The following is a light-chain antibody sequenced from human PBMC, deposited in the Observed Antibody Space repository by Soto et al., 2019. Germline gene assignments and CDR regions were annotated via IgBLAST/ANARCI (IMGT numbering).Light chain of an antibody. V-gene: IGLV2-8*01. CDR3: SSYAGSNNFVV. CDR2: EGT. CDR1: SSDVGTYNY. Sequence: QSALTQPPSASGSLGQSVTISCTGSSSDVGTYNYVSWYQQYPGKAPKLMFYEGTKRPSGVPDRFSGSKSGNTASLTVSGLQADDEADYYCSSYAGSNNFVVFGGGTKLTVL. J-gene: IGLJ2*01.